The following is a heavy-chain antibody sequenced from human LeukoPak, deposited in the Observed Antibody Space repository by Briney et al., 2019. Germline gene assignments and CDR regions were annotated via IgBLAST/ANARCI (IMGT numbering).Heavy chain of an antibody. V-gene: IGHV4-34*01. D-gene: IGHD6-13*01. CDR3: ARGYSSSWYHDY. CDR2: INHSGST. CDR1: GFTFSSYA. Sequence: GSLRLSCAASGFTFSSYAMSWVRQPPGKGLEWIGEINHSGSTNYNPSLKSRVTISVDTSKNQFSLKLSSVTAADTAVYYCARGYSSSWYHDYWGQGTLVTVSS. J-gene: IGHJ4*02.